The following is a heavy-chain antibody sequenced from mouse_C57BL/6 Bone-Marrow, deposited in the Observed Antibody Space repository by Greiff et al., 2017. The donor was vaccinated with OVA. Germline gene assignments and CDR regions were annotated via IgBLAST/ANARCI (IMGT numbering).Heavy chain of an antibody. Sequence: VQLQQSGAELARPGASVKLSCKASGYTFTSYGISWVKQRTGQGLEWIGEIYPRSGNTYYNEKFKGKATLTADKSSSTAYMELRSLTSEDSAVYFCARSDYDGSRDWDSAWFAYWGQGTLVTVSA. CDR3: ARSDYDGSRDWDSAWFAY. CDR2: IYPRSGNT. CDR1: GYTFTSYG. D-gene: IGHD1-1*01. V-gene: IGHV1-81*01. J-gene: IGHJ3*01.